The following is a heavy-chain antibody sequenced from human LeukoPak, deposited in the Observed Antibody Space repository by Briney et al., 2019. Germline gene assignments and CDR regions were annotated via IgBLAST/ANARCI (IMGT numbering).Heavy chain of an antibody. Sequence: GASVKVSCKASGYTFTTYGISWVRQAPGQGLEWMGWISAYNGNANYAQNFQGRVTMTTDTSTSTAYMELRSLRSDDTAVYFCARGVLGATTYFQQWGQGTLVTVSS. CDR3: ARGVLGATTYFQQ. CDR1: GYTFTTYG. J-gene: IGHJ1*01. CDR2: ISAYNGNA. D-gene: IGHD1-26*01. V-gene: IGHV1-18*01.